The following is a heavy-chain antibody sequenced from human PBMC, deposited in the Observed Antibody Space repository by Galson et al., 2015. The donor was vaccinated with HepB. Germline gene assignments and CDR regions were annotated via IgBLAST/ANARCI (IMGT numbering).Heavy chain of an antibody. CDR3: TRVGYSSGWYGTPDY. J-gene: IGHJ4*02. D-gene: IGHD6-19*01. CDR1: GFTFGDYA. CDR2: IRSKAYGGTT. V-gene: IGHV3-49*04. Sequence: SLRLSCAASGFTFGDYAMSWVRQAPGKGLEWVGFIRSKAYGGTTEYAASVKGRFTISRDDSKSIAYLQMNSLKTEDTAVYYCTRVGYSSGWYGTPDYWGQGTLVTVSS.